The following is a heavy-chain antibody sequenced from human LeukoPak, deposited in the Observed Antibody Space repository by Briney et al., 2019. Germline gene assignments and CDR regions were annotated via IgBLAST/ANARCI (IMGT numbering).Heavy chain of an antibody. V-gene: IGHV3-23*01. CDR1: GFTFSSYA. CDR2: ISGSGGST. CDR3: AKDREYGDYEDY. Sequence: GGSLRLSCAASGFTFSSYAMSWVRQAPGKGLEWVSAISGSGGSTYYADSVKGRFTISSDNSKNTLYLQMNSLRAEDTAVYYCAKDREYGDYEDYWGQGTLVTVSS. D-gene: IGHD4-17*01. J-gene: IGHJ4*02.